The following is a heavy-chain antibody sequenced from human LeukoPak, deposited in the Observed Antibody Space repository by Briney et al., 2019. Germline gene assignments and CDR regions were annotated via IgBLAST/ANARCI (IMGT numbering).Heavy chain of an antibody. CDR3: ASSGWFSVFMDV. CDR1: GGSISSYY. J-gene: IGHJ6*03. CDR2: IYTSGST. V-gene: IGHV4-4*07. Sequence: SETLSLTCTVSGGSISSYYWSWIRRPAGKGLEWIGRIYTSGSTNYNPSLKSRVTMSVDTSKNQFSLKLSSVTAADMAVYYCASSGWFSVFMDVWGKGTTVTVSS. D-gene: IGHD6-19*01.